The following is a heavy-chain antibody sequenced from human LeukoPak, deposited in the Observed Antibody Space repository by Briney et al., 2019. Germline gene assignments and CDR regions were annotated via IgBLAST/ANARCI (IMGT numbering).Heavy chain of an antibody. Sequence: PGGSLRLSCAASGFTFSSYSMNWVRQAPGKGLEWVSSISSSSSYIYYADSVKGRFTISRDNAKNSLYLQMNSLRAEDTAVYYCASVRVGATYDAFDIWGQGTMVTVSS. CDR3: ASVRVGATYDAFDI. V-gene: IGHV3-21*01. CDR2: ISSSSSYI. D-gene: IGHD1-26*01. J-gene: IGHJ3*02. CDR1: GFTFSSYS.